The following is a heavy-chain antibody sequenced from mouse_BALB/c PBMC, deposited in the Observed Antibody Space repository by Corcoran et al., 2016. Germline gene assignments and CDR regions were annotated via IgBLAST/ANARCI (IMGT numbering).Heavy chain of an antibody. V-gene: IGHV9-1*02. CDR3: ARFDTGAMDY. CDR1: GYTFTNYR. J-gene: IGHJ4*01. CDR2: INTYTGEP. D-gene: IGHD1-1*01. Sequence: QIQLVQSGPELKKPGETVKISCKASGYTFTNYRMNWVKQAPGKGLKWMGWINTYTGEPTYADDFKGRFAFSLATSASTAYLQINNLKNEDMATYFCARFDTGAMDYWGQGTSVTVSS.